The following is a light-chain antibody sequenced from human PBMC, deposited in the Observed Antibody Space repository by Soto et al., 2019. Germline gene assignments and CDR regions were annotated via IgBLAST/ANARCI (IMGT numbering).Light chain of an antibody. V-gene: IGKV1-39*01. CDR2: AAS. CDR1: QIISSY. Sequence: DIQITQYPSSLSACVGGRVTITGRASQIISSYLDWYQQKPGKAPKLLIYAASSLQSGVPARFSGSGSGTDFTLTISSLQPEDFATYYCQQSDSTLWTFGHGTKGDIK. J-gene: IGKJ1*01. CDR3: QQSDSTLWT.